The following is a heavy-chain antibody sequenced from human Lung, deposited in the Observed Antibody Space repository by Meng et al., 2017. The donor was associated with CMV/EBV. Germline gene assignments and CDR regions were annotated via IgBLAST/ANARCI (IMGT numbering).Heavy chain of an antibody. Sequence: GESLKISCAASGFTFSSYAMHWVRQAPGKGLEWVAVISYDGSNKYYADSVKGRFTISRDNSKNTLYLQMNSLRAEDTAVYYCATTMVRGLGAFDIWGQGTMVTVPS. CDR1: GFTFSSYA. V-gene: IGHV3-30*04. CDR3: ATTMVRGLGAFDI. CDR2: ISYDGSNK. D-gene: IGHD3-10*01. J-gene: IGHJ3*02.